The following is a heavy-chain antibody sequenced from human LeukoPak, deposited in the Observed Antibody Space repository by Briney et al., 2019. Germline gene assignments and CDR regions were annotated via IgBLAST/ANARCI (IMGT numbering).Heavy chain of an antibody. CDR3: ARVFSSSWYDGDY. V-gene: IGHV1-8*01. CDR2: MNPNNGNT. J-gene: IGHJ4*02. CDR1: GYTFISYD. D-gene: IGHD6-13*01. Sequence: GASVKVSCKASGYTFISYDINWVGQATGQGLEWMGWMNPNNGNTDYAQKFQGRVTMTRNTSISTAYMELSSLRSEDTAVYYCARVFSSSWYDGDYWGQGTLVTVSS.